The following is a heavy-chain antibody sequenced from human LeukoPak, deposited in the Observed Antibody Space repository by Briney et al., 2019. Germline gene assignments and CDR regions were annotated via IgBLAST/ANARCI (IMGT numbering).Heavy chain of an antibody. CDR2: VYFNGNT. V-gene: IGHV4-39*07. J-gene: IGHJ3*02. Sequence: SETLSLTCTVSRDSISSTIHYWGWIRQPPGKGLEWIGRVYFNGNTYYNPSLKSRVTISVDRSKNQFSLNLNSVTAADTAVYYCARYGLLGLSEINAFDIWGQGTMVTVSS. CDR3: ARYGLLGLSEINAFDI. D-gene: IGHD2-2*01. CDR1: RDSISSTIHY.